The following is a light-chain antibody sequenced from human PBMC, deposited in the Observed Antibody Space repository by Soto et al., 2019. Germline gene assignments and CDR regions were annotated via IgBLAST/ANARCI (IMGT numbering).Light chain of an antibody. Sequence: ENVLTQSPGTLSLSPGERANLSCRASQSVSSNYLAWNQQKPGQAPRLLIYDASSKATGIPDRFSGSWSGTDFTLIISRLEPEDFAVYFCQQYGSSPRTFGQGTKV. CDR1: QSVSSNY. CDR3: QQYGSSPRT. V-gene: IGKV3-20*01. CDR2: DAS. J-gene: IGKJ1*01.